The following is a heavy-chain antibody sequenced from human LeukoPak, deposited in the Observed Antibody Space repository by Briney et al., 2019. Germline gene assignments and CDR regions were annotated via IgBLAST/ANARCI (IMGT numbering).Heavy chain of an antibody. V-gene: IGHV4-59*08. Sequence: SETLSLTCTVSGGSIRSYYWSWIRQPPGKGLEWMGYIYYSGSTNYNPSLKSRVTISVDTSKNQFSLKLSSVTAADTAVYYCARPHSSGWYGAFDYWGQGTLVTVSS. CDR1: GGSIRSYY. J-gene: IGHJ4*02. CDR2: IYYSGST. D-gene: IGHD6-19*01. CDR3: ARPHSSGWYGAFDY.